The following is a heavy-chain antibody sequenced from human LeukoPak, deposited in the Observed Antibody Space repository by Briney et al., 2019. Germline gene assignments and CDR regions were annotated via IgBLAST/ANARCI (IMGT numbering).Heavy chain of an antibody. D-gene: IGHD3-3*01. CDR2: IYYSGST. J-gene: IGHJ3*02. CDR1: GGSFSGYY. CDR3: ARDCVTTIFGVVIENDAFDI. Sequence: SETLSLTCAVYGGSFSGYYWSWIRQPPGKGLEWIGSIYYSGSTYYNPSLKSRVTISVDTSKNQFSLKLSSVTAADTAVYYCARDCVTTIFGVVIENDAFDIWGQGTMVTVSS. V-gene: IGHV4-34*01.